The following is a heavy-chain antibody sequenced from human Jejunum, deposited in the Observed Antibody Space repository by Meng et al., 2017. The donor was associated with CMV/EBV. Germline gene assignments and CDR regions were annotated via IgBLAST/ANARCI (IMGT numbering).Heavy chain of an antibody. CDR2: IRDACSAT. CDR3: AKVLITTSWLPKPFDA. J-gene: IGHJ4*02. Sequence: TFLLYPMAWVRQAPGTGLECVAQIRDACSATYYADSVKGRMTISRDNSINTLYLQMTGLRADDTAVYFCAKVLITTSWLPKPFDAWGQGTLVTVSS. CDR1: TFLLYP. V-gene: IGHV3-23*01. D-gene: IGHD2-2*01.